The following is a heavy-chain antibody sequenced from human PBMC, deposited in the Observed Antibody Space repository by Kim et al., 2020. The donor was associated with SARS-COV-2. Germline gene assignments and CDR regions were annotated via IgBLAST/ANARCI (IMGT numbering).Heavy chain of an antibody. CDR3: ARVHDPAPRHDYFDY. J-gene: IGHJ4*02. D-gene: IGHD1-1*01. Sequence: ADSAKGRLPISRDSARNTLYLQMNSLRAEDTALYYCARVHDPAPRHDYFDYWGQGTLVTVSS. V-gene: IGHV3-30*07.